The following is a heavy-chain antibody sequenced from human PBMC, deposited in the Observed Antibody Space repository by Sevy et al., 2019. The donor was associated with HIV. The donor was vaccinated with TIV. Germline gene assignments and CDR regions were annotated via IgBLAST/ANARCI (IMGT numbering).Heavy chain of an antibody. CDR2: LSFGCGKI. CDR3: AREGCTKPHDY. V-gene: IGHV3-23*01. D-gene: IGHD2-8*01. CDR1: GFDFSIYS. J-gene: IGHJ4*02. Sequence: GGSLRLSCAASGFDFSIYSMSWVRQAPGKGLEWVSTLSFGCGKINYEDSVKGRFTISRDNSKSSVYLQMNNMRVEDTAVYYCAREGCTKPHDYGGQGTLVTVSS.